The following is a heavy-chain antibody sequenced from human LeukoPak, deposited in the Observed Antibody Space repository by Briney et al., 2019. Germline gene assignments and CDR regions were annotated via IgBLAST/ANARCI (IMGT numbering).Heavy chain of an antibody. CDR1: GFAFSSYW. CDR3: AREGRVSCYDFDC. Sequence: GGALRPSCAASGFAFSSYWMTWVRQAQGKGLEWVANIKLDGSEKYYVDSVKGRFTIYRDDAQNSLYLQMNSLRAEDTAVYYCAREGRVSCYDFDCWGQGTLVTVSS. J-gene: IGHJ4*02. D-gene: IGHD5-12*01. CDR2: IKLDGSEK. V-gene: IGHV3-7*01.